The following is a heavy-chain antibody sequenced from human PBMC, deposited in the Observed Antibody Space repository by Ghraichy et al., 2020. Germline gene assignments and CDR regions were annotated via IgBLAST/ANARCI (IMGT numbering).Heavy chain of an antibody. CDR2: ISGSGGST. V-gene: IGHV3-23*01. J-gene: IGHJ4*02. CDR1: GFTFSTYV. D-gene: IGHD6-13*01. CDR3: TKVLSWDSFDY. Sequence: GGSLRLSCAASGFTFSTYVMSWVRQAPGKGLEWVSAISGSGGSTYYADSVKGRFTISRDNSKNTLYLQMNSLRAEDTAVYYCTKVLSWDSFDYWGQGTLVTVSS.